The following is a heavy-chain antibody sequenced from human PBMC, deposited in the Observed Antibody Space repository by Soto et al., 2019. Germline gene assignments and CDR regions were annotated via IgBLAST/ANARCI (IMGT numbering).Heavy chain of an antibody. J-gene: IGHJ6*02. V-gene: IGHV1-8*01. Sequence: RASVKVSCKASGYTFTSYDINWVRQATGQGLEWMGWMNPNSGNTGYAQKFQGRVTMTRNTSISTAYMELSSLRSEDTAVDYCANRALRYSGNNYYYYGMDVWGQRTTVTVSS. CDR2: MNPNSGNT. CDR1: GYTFTSYD. D-gene: IGHD1-26*01. CDR3: ANRALRYSGNNYYYYGMDV.